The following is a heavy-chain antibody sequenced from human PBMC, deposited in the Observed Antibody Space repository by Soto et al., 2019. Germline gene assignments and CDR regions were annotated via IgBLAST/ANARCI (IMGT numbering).Heavy chain of an antibody. D-gene: IGHD3-10*01. Sequence: EVQLVESGGGLVQPGGSLRLSCAASGFTVSSNYMSWVRQAPGKGLEWVSVIYSGGSTYYADSVKGRFTISRHNSKNTLYLQMNSLRAEDTAVYCCAREHHGSGSYYNGSDYYYMDVWGKGTTVTVSS. CDR2: IYSGGST. V-gene: IGHV3-53*04. CDR3: AREHHGSGSYYNGSDYYYMDV. J-gene: IGHJ6*03. CDR1: GFTVSSNY.